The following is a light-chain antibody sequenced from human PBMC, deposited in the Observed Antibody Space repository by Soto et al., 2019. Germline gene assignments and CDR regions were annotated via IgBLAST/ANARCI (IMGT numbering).Light chain of an antibody. V-gene: IGKV1-5*01. CDR2: DAS. CDR1: QSIRNW. CDR3: QQYNSC. J-gene: IGKJ2*01. Sequence: DFQMTQSPSTLSASVGDRVTITCRASQSIRNWLAWYQQKPGKAPKVLIYDASSLGSGVPSRFSGGGSGTEFTLTISSLQPDDFSTYYCQQYNSCFGQGTKVEIK.